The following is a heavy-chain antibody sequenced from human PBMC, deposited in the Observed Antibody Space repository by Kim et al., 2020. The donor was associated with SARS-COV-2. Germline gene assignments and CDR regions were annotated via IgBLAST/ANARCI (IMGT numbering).Heavy chain of an antibody. Sequence: GGSLRLSCAASGFTFSSHAMHWVRQAPGKGLEWVALISYDGSGKTYADSVKGRFTISRDNSKNTLYLQMNSLRTEDTAVYYCARERYGSGSYENGMDVWGQGTPVTVSS. V-gene: IGHV3-30*04. J-gene: IGHJ6*02. CDR2: ISYDGSGK. CDR1: GFTFSSHA. D-gene: IGHD3-10*01. CDR3: ARERYGSGSYENGMDV.